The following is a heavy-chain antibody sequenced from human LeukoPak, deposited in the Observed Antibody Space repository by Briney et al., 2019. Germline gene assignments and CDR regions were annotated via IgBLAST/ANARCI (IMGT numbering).Heavy chain of an antibody. J-gene: IGHJ4*02. Sequence: PSETLSLTCTVSGASISSWSYYWSRHPHPDGQELVGISHIYNTSPINSNHFHKSRLTISMATSKNPFSLQPSSVTATDADEYYCATRKGAGESYWGGGSLVVVSS. CDR2: IYNTSPI. V-gene: IGHV4-61*09. D-gene: IGHD3-10*01. CDR3: ATRKGAGESY. CDR1: GASISSWSYY.